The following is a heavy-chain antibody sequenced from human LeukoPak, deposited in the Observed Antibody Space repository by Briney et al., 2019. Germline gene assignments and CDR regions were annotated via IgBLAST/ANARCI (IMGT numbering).Heavy chain of an antibody. V-gene: IGHV4-31*03. CDR3: ARGTTVTIDY. CDR1: GGSISSGGYY. D-gene: IGHD4-17*01. CDR2: IYYSGST. Sequence: ASQTLSLTCTVSGGSISSGGYYWSWIRQHPGKGLEWIGYIYYSGSTYYNPSLKSRVTISVDTSKNQFSLKLSSVTAADTAVYYCARGTTVTIDYWGQGTLVTVSS. J-gene: IGHJ4*02.